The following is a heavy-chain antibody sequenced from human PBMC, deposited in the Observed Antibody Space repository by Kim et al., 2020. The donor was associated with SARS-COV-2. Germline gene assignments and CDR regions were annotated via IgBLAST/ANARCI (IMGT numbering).Heavy chain of an antibody. J-gene: IGHJ4*02. CDR1: GYTFTSYD. CDR3: ARVFGRLWSYGPGHFDY. Sequence: ASVKVSCKASGYTFTSYDINWVRQATGQGLEWMGWMNPNSGNTGYAQKFQGRVTMTRNTSISTAYMELSSLRSEDTAVYYCARVFGRLWSYGPGHFDYWGQGTMVTVSS. CDR2: MNPNSGNT. D-gene: IGHD5-18*01. V-gene: IGHV1-8*01.